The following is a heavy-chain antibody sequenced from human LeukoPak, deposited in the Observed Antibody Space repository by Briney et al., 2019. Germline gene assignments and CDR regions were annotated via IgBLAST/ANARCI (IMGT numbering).Heavy chain of an antibody. D-gene: IGHD5-24*01. J-gene: IGHJ4*02. CDR3: AKEIERWLQFLRHSVDY. CDR2: ISYDGSNK. V-gene: IGHV3-30*18. CDR1: GFTFSSYG. Sequence: GGSLRLSSAASGFTFSSYGMHWLRQAPGKGLEWGAVISYDGSNKYYAYSVKGRFTISRDNSKNTLYLQMNSLRAEDTAVYYCAKEIERWLQFLRHSVDYSGQGTLVTVSS.